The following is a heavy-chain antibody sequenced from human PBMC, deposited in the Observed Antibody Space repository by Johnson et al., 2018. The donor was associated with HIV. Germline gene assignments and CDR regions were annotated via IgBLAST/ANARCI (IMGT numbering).Heavy chain of an antibody. D-gene: IGHD6-13*01. Sequence: VQLVESGGGLIQPGGSLRLYCAASGLTVSSSYMSWVRQAPGKGLEWVASIKQDGSEKHYVDSVWGRFSISREHAKSSLCLQRNSLRAEDTAVYYCAKDAAAAALRAFDNGGQGTMVTVSS. CDR2: IKQDGSEK. V-gene: IGHV3-7*01. CDR1: GLTVSSSY. J-gene: IGHJ3*02. CDR3: AKDAAAAALRAFDN.